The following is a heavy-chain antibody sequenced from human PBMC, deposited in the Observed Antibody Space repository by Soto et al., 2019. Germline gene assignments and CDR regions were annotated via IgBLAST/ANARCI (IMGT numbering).Heavy chain of an antibody. CDR1: GFTFSAYA. Sequence: EVQLLESGGGLVQPGGSLRLSCAASGFTFSAYAMGWVRQAPGKGLEWVSTIHGGGGATNYADSVKGRFTISRDDSKNTLYAQMKSLRAEDTAVYYCAKFEGHPLEYWYLDFWGRGTLVTVSS. J-gene: IGHJ2*01. V-gene: IGHV3-23*01. CDR2: IHGGGGAT. CDR3: AKFEGHPLEYWYLDF. D-gene: IGHD1-1*01.